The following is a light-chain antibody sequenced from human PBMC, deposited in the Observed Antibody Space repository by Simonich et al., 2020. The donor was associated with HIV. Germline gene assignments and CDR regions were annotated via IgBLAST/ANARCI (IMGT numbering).Light chain of an antibody. CDR1: QSVSSN. CDR2: GAS. CDR3: QQRSNWLT. J-gene: IGKJ4*01. V-gene: IGKV3-15*01. Sequence: EIVMTQSPATLSVSPGERATLPCRASQSVSSNLAWYQQKPGQAPRLLIYGASTRATGIPARFSGSGSGTEFTLTISSLEPEDFAVYYCQQRSNWLTFGGGTKVEIK.